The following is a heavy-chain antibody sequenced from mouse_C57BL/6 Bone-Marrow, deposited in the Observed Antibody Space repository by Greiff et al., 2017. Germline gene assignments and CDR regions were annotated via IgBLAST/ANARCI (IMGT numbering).Heavy chain of an antibody. CDR1: GYTFTSYW. D-gene: IGHD2-5*01. V-gene: IGHV1-55*01. CDR2: IYPGSGST. J-gene: IGHJ1*03. Sequence: QVQLKQSGAELVKPGASVKMSCKASGYTFTSYWITWVKQRPGQGLEWIGDIYPGSGSTNYNEKFKSKATLTVDTSSSTAYMQLSSLTSEDSAVYFCSRPYYSNYWDFDVWGTGTTVTVSS. CDR3: SRPYYSNYWDFDV.